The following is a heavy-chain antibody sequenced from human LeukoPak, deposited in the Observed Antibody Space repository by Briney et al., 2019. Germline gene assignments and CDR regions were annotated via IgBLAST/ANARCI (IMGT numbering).Heavy chain of an antibody. D-gene: IGHD4-17*01. J-gene: IGHJ4*02. CDR2: TRNKPNGYTT. CDR3: TRVRHGDYFDY. Sequence: PGGSLRLSCAASGFSITDHYTDWVRQAPGKGLEWVGRTRNKPNGYTTDYGTSVKGRFTVSRDDSENSLYLQMNSLKTEDTAVYYCTRVRHGDYFDYWGQRTLVTVSS. V-gene: IGHV3-72*01. CDR1: GFSITDHY.